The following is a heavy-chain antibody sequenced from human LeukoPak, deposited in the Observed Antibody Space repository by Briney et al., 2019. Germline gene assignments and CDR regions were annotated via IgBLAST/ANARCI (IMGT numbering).Heavy chain of an antibody. Sequence: SETLSLTCTVSGGSISSSSYYWGWIRQPPGKGREWFVSIYYSESTYYNPSLKSRFTISVDTSKNPFSLKLSSVSAADTAVYYCARRVDCSSTSCYRTPYFDYWGQGTLVTVSS. J-gene: IGHJ4*02. V-gene: IGHV4-39*01. CDR1: GGSISSSSYY. CDR3: ARRVDCSSTSCYRTPYFDY. D-gene: IGHD2-2*01. CDR2: IYYSEST.